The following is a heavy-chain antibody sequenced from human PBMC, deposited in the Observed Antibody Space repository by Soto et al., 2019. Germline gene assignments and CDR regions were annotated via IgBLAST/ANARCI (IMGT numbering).Heavy chain of an antibody. D-gene: IGHD4-17*01. Sequence: LSLTCTVSGGSISSGGYYWSWIRQHPGKGLEWIGYIYYSGSTYYNPSLKSRVTISVDTSKNQFSLKLSSVTAADTAVYYCARDRGNYGAVFFDYWGQGTLVTVSS. CDR3: ARDRGNYGAVFFDY. CDR2: IYYSGST. J-gene: IGHJ4*02. CDR1: GGSISSGGYY. V-gene: IGHV4-31*03.